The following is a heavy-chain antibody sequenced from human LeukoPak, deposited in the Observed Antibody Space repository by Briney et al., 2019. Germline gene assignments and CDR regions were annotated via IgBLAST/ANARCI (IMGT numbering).Heavy chain of an antibody. J-gene: IGHJ3*02. Sequence: GRSLRLSCAASGFTLSSYGMHWVRQAPGKGLEWVAVIWYDGSNKYYADSVKGRFTISRDNSKNTLYLQMNSLRAEDTAVYYCARAEVPAAIKSGAFDIWGQGTMVTVSS. D-gene: IGHD2-2*01. V-gene: IGHV3-33*01. CDR3: ARAEVPAAIKSGAFDI. CDR2: IWYDGSNK. CDR1: GFTLSSYG.